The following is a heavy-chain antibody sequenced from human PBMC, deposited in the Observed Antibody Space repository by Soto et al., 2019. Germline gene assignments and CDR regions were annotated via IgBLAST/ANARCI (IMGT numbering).Heavy chain of an antibody. CDR1: GYTFTSYA. D-gene: IGHD3-22*01. CDR2: INAGNGNT. J-gene: IGHJ6*02. Sequence: QVQLVQSGAEVKKPGASVKVSCKASGYTFTSYAMHWVRQAPGQRLEWMGWINAGNGNTKYSQRLQGRVTITRDTSASTAYMELSSLRSEDTAVYYCATGSGYYPYPYYYGMDVGGQGTTVTVSS. CDR3: ATGSGYYPYPYYYGMDV. V-gene: IGHV1-3*01.